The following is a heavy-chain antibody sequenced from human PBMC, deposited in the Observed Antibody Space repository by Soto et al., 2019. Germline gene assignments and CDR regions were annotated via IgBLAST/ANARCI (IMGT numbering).Heavy chain of an antibody. D-gene: IGHD3-10*01. CDR2: MNEDGGTT. V-gene: IGHV3-74*01. J-gene: IGHJ6*02. CDR3: ASDLSGRADA. CDR1: GFSFSSYW. Sequence: GGSLRLSCAASGFSFSSYWMHWVRQVPGKGLVWVARMNEDGGTTDYADSVKGRFTISRDNAKNTLYLQMNSLRVEDTAVYYCASDLSGRADAWGQGNTVTVSS.